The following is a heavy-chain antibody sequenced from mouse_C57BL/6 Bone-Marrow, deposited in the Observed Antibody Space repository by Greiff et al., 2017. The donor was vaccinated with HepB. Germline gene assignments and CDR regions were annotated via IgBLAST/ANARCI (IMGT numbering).Heavy chain of an antibody. CDR1: GYTFTSYW. Sequence: QVHVKQSGAELVKPGASVKLSCKASGYTFTSYWMHWVKQRPGQGLEWIGMIHPNSGSTNYNEKFKSKATLTVDKSSSTAYMQLSSLTSEDSAVYYCATLYYEYYFDYWGQGTTLTVSS. CDR2: IHPNSGST. V-gene: IGHV1-64*01. CDR3: ATLYYEYYFDY. J-gene: IGHJ2*01. D-gene: IGHD1-1*01.